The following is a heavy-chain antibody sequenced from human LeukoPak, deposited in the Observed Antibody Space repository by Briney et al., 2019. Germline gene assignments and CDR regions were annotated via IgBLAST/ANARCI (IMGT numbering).Heavy chain of an antibody. CDR1: GFTFSTYG. V-gene: IGHV3-23*01. D-gene: IGHD6-13*01. Sequence: GGTLRLSCAASGFTFSTYGMSWVRQAPGKGLEWVSTIDPSGAYTYYAESVKGRFTISRDNSKNTLYLQMNSMRGEDTAVYYCAKGRPASGMDYWGQGALVTVSS. J-gene: IGHJ4*02. CDR3: AKGRPASGMDY. CDR2: IDPSGAYT.